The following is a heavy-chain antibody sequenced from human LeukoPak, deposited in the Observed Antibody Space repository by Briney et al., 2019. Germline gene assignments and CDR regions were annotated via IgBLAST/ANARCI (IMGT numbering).Heavy chain of an antibody. CDR3: ARSGGSGWDEGFDY. CDR1: GYSFSTYW. V-gene: IGHV5-51*01. CDR2: IYLGDSDT. D-gene: IGHD6-25*01. J-gene: IGHJ4*02. Sequence: GESLKVSCKGSGYSFSTYWIAWVRQMPGKGLEWMGIIYLGDSDTRYSPSFQGQVTISADRSISTAYLQWSSLKASDTATYYCARSGGSGWDEGFDYWGQGTLVTVSS.